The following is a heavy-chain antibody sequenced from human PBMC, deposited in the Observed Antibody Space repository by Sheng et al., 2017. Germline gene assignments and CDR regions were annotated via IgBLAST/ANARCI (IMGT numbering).Heavy chain of an antibody. CDR3: ARHGYSGYDFPDAFDI. D-gene: IGHD5-12*01. CDR1: GYSISSGYY. Sequence: QVQLQESGPGLVKPSETLSLTCTVSGYSISSGYYWGWIRQPPGKGLEWIGSIYHSGSTYYNPSLKSRVTISVDTSKNQFSLKLSSVTAADTAVYYCARHGYSGYDFPDAFDILGQGTMVTVSS. V-gene: IGHV4-38-2*02. J-gene: IGHJ3*02. CDR2: IYHSGST.